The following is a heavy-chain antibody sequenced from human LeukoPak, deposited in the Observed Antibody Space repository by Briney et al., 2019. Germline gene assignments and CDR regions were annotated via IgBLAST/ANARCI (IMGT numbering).Heavy chain of an antibody. CDR2: INPSGGST. V-gene: IGHV1-46*01. CDR3: ARDPSSGYYYSPPDY. J-gene: IGHJ4*02. Sequence: ASVKVSCKASGYTFTSYYMHWVRQAPGQGLEWMGIINPSGGSTSYAQKFQGRVTMTRDTSTSTVYMELGSLGSEDTAVYYCARDPSSGYYYSPPDYWGQGTLVTVSS. D-gene: IGHD3-22*01. CDR1: GYTFTSYY.